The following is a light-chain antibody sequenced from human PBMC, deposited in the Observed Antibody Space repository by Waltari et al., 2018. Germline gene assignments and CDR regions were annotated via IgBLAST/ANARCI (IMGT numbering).Light chain of an antibody. J-gene: IGLJ2*01. CDR3: QAWDSSTVV. CDR2: QDS. Sequence: SYEVTQPPSVSVSPGQTASITCSGDKLGDKYACWYQQKPGQSPVLVIYQDSKWPSGIPGRFSGSNSGNTATLTISGTQAMDEADYYCQAWDSSTVVFGGGTKLTVL. V-gene: IGLV3-1*01. CDR1: KLGDKY.